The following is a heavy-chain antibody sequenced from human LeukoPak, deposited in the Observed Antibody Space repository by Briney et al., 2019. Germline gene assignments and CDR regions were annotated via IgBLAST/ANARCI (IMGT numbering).Heavy chain of an antibody. V-gene: IGHV3-23*01. D-gene: IGHD4-17*01. CDR1: GFTFSSYE. CDR2: ISGSGGSK. Sequence: PGGSLRLSCAASGFTFSSYEMNWVRQAPGKGLEWVSAISGSGGSKYYADSVKGRFTISRDNSKNTLYLEMNSLRAEDTAVYYCAKAQSTVTTDWFDPWGQGNLVTVSS. J-gene: IGHJ5*02. CDR3: AKAQSTVTTDWFDP.